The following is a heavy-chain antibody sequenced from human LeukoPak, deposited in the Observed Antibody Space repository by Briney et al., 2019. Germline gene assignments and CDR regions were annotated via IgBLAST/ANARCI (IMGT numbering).Heavy chain of an antibody. CDR3: ARDFFYGSGGGV. D-gene: IGHD3-10*01. Sequence: GGSLRLSCAASGFTFSSYAMSWVRQAPGKGLEWVSAISGSGGSTYYADSVKGRFTISRDNSKNTLYLQMNSLRAEDTAVYYCARDFFYGSGGGVWGQGTTVTVSS. CDR2: ISGSGGST. CDR1: GFTFSSYA. V-gene: IGHV3-23*01. J-gene: IGHJ6*02.